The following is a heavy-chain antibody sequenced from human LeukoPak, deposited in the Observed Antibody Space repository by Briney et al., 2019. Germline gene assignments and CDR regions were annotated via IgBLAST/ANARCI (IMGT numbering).Heavy chain of an antibody. CDR3: AKDLWIQLWSPFDY. CDR1: GGSISSSSYY. Sequence: ETLSLTCTVSGGSISSSSYYWGWVRQAPGKGLEWVSAISGSGGSTYYADSVKGRFTISRDNSKNTLYLQMNSLRAEDTAVYYCAKDLWIQLWSPFDYWGQGTLVTVSS. J-gene: IGHJ4*02. D-gene: IGHD5-18*01. CDR2: ISGSGGST. V-gene: IGHV3-23*01.